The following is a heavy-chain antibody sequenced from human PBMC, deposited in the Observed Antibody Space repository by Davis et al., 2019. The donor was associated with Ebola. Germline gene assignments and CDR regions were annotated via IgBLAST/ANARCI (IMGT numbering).Heavy chain of an antibody. CDR3: TRPGYLSDAFDI. D-gene: IGHD1-1*01. Sequence: GESLKISCAASGFTFSSSWMHWVRQAPGKGLVWVSRINSDGSSTSYADSVKGRFTISRDNVKNTLYLQMNSLRVEDTAMYYCTRPGYLSDAFDIWGQGTMVTVSS. J-gene: IGHJ3*02. V-gene: IGHV3-74*01. CDR2: INSDGSST. CDR1: GFTFSSSW.